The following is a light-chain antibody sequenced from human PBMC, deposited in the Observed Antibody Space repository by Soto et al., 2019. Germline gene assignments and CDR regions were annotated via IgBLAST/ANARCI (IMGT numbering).Light chain of an antibody. V-gene: IGKV3-15*01. Sequence: EIVLTQSPGTLSLSPGERATLSFGASQSVSSYLAWYQRKPGQSPRLLIYDASTRATGMPGRFSGSGSGTEFTLTISSLQSEDFAVYYCQQYNNWPWTFGQGTKVDIK. CDR3: QQYNNWPWT. J-gene: IGKJ1*01. CDR2: DAS. CDR1: QSVSSY.